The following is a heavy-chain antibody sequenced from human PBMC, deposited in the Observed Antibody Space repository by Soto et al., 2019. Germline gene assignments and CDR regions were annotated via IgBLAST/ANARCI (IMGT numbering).Heavy chain of an antibody. Sequence: QLQLQESGPGLVKPSETLSLTCTVSGGSISSSSYYWGWIRQPPGKGLEWIGYIYFRGSNFYNTSLESRVTISVDTSKNQVSLNLSSVTAADTAVYYCARISSIAARPDYWGQGTLVTVSS. CDR3: ARISSIAARPDY. CDR2: IYFRGSN. D-gene: IGHD6-6*01. V-gene: IGHV4-39*01. CDR1: GGSISSSSYY. J-gene: IGHJ4*02.